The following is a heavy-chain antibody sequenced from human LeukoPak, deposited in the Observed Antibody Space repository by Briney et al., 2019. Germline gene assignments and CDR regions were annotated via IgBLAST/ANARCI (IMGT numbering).Heavy chain of an antibody. CDR1: GFTFSSYA. Sequence: GGSLRLSCAASGFTFSSYAMNWVRQAPGKGLEWVSYISSSGSTIYYADSVKGRFTTSRDNAKNSLYLQMNSLRAEDTAVYYCARDWAGYSSSSRYYYYGMDVWGQGTTVTVSS. CDR3: ARDWAGYSSSSRYYYYGMDV. D-gene: IGHD6-6*01. CDR2: ISSSGSTI. V-gene: IGHV3-48*03. J-gene: IGHJ6*02.